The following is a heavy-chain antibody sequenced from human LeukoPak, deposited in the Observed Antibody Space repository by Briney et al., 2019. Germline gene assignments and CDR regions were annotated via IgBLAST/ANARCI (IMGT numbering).Heavy chain of an antibody. V-gene: IGHV1-2*02. Sequence: ASVKVSCKASGYTFTVYYIHWLRQAPGQGLEWMGWIIPNSGGTNYAQKFQGRVTMTRDTSISAAYMELSRLRSDDTAVYYCARVLIPSITMIVVVNPAFDTWGQGTMVTVSS. CDR2: IIPNSGGT. J-gene: IGHJ3*02. D-gene: IGHD3-22*01. CDR1: GYTFTVYY. CDR3: ARVLIPSITMIVVVNPAFDT.